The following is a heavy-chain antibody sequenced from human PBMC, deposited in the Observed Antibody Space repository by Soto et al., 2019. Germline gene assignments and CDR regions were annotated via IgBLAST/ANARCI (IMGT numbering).Heavy chain of an antibody. CDR1: GFTFSSYA. J-gene: IGHJ4*02. D-gene: IGHD4-17*01. CDR3: AKAYYGDYVGY. V-gene: IGHV3-23*01. CDR2: ISGSGGST. Sequence: EVQLLESRGGLVQPGGSLRLSCEASGFTFSSYAMSWVRQAPGKGLEWVSAISGSGGSTYYADSVKGRFTISRDNSKNTLYLQMNSLRAEDTAVYYCAKAYYGDYVGYWGQGTLVTVSS.